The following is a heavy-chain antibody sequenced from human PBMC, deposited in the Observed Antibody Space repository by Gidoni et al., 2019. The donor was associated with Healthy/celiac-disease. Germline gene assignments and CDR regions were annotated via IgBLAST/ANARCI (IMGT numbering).Heavy chain of an antibody. Sequence: EVQLLESGGGLVQPGGSLRLSCAASGCTFSSYAMSWVRQAPGKGLEWVSAISGSGGSTYYADYVKGRFTISRDNSKNTLYLQMNSLRAEDTAVYYCAKDPGYSSSWFDYWGQGTLVTVSS. CDR2: ISGSGGST. CDR3: AKDPGYSSSWFDY. D-gene: IGHD6-13*01. CDR1: GCTFSSYA. J-gene: IGHJ4*02. V-gene: IGHV3-23*01.